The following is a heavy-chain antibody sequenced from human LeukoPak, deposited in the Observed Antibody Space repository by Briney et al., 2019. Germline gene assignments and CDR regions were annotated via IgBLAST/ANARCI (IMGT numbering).Heavy chain of an antibody. J-gene: IGHJ4*02. V-gene: IGHV4-31*03. D-gene: IGHD5-18*01. CDR2: IYNSGTT. CDR3: ARTAGWSYGFDY. Sequence: SETLSLTCTVSGGSISTGGYYWAWIRQHPGKGLEWIGYIYNSGTTYYNPSLESRVTISGDTSKNQFSLKLNSVTAADTAVYYCARTAGWSYGFDYWGQGTLVTVSS. CDR1: GGSISTGGYY.